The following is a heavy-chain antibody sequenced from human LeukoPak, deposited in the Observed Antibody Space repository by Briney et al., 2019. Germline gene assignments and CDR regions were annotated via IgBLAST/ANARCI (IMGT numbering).Heavy chain of an antibody. D-gene: IGHD2-2*01. Sequence: GGSLRLSCAASGFTFSSYAMHWVRQAPGKGLEWVAVIWYGGSNKYYADSVKGRFTISRDNSKNTLYLQMNSLRAEDTAVYYCATSSRSGNYFDYWGQGTLVTVSS. CDR2: IWYGGSNK. J-gene: IGHJ4*02. V-gene: IGHV3-30*04. CDR3: ATSSRSGNYFDY. CDR1: GFTFSSYA.